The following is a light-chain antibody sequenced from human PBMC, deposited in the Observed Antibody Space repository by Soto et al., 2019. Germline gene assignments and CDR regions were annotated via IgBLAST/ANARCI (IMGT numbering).Light chain of an antibody. CDR3: SSYTSSSTV. J-gene: IGLJ3*02. Sequence: QSVLTQPASVSGSPGQSITISCTGTSSDVGGYNYVSWYQQHPGKAPKLMIYEVSNRPSGVSNRFSGSKSGNTASLTISGLQAEDEADYYCSSYTSSSTVFGGGTQRTVL. CDR2: EVS. CDR1: SSDVGGYNY. V-gene: IGLV2-14*01.